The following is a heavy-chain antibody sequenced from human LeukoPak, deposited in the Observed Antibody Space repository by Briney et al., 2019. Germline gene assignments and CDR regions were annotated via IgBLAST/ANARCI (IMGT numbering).Heavy chain of an antibody. D-gene: IGHD2/OR15-2a*01. J-gene: IGHJ4*02. Sequence: GASVKVTCKASGYTFTSYDINWVRQATGQGLEWMGWMNPDSANTGYAQKFQGRVSMTRDTSISTAYMELSSLTSEDTAVYYCARSGFSNTFPLDQWGQGTLVTVSS. CDR3: ARSGFSNTFPLDQ. CDR2: MNPDSANT. CDR1: GYTFTSYD. V-gene: IGHV1-8*01.